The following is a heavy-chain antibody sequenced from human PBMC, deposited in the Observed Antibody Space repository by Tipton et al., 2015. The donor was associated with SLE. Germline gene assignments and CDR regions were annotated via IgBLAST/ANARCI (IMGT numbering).Heavy chain of an antibody. CDR2: IHYSGST. J-gene: IGHJ6*02. CDR3: AKVRATMVRGVKFYFYGMDV. CDR1: GGSFSGYY. V-gene: IGHV4-34*01. D-gene: IGHD3-10*01. Sequence: TLSFTCAVYGGSFSGYYWGWIRQTPGKGLEWIGSIHYSGSTYYNPSLTSRVTISVDTSKNQFSLKLSSVTAADTAVYYCAKVRATMVRGVKFYFYGMDVWGQGTTVTVSS.